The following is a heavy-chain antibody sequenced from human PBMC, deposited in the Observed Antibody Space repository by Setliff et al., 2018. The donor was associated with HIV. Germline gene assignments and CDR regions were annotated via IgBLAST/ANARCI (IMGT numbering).Heavy chain of an antibody. CDR3: ARHDYGDNNWLDP. CDR1: GYSISSGYH. D-gene: IGHD4-17*01. V-gene: IGHV4-38-2*01. Sequence: SETLSLTCAVSGYSISSGYHWGWIRQPPGKGLEWIGTIFYTGTGTTYSNPSLTSRVTISIDTSKNQFSLKLRSVTAADTAVYYCARHDYGDNNWLDPWGQGTLVTVSS. J-gene: IGHJ5*02. CDR2: IFYTGTGTT.